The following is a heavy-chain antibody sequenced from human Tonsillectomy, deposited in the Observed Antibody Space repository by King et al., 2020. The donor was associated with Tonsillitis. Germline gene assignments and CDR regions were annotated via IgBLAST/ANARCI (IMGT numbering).Heavy chain of an antibody. J-gene: IGHJ3*02. Sequence: VQLVESGGGLVQPGGSLRLSCAASGFTFSSYAMSWVRQAPGKGLEWVSVISGSGGSTYYADSVKGRFTISRDNSKNTLYLQMNSLRAEDTAVYYCAKDGLTYSSGWYYDAFDIWGQGTMVTVSS. CDR3: AKDGLTYSSGWYYDAFDI. CDR2: ISGSGGST. V-gene: IGHV3-23*04. CDR1: GFTFSSYA. D-gene: IGHD6-19*01.